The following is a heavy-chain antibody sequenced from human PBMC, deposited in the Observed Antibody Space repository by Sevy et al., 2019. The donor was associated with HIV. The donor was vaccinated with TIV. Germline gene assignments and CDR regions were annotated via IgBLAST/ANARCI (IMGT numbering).Heavy chain of an antibody. Sequence: SETLSLTCTVSGCSVSTDSYYWSWIRQPPGKGLEWIGYLFYSGSTNYNPSLKSRVTITLDTSKNQFSLKLSSVTAADTAVYYCARCRSPYGDYATGSFDYWGQGALVTVSS. J-gene: IGHJ4*02. CDR3: ARCRSPYGDYATGSFDY. CDR1: GCSVSTDSYY. V-gene: IGHV4-61*01. D-gene: IGHD4-17*01. CDR2: LFYSGST.